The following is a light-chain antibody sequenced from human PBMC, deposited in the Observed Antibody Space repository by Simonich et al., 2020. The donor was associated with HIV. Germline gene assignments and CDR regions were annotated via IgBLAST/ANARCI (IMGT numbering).Light chain of an antibody. CDR1: QSVNSN. V-gene: IGKV3-15*01. CDR3: QHYNNWPPGT. CDR2: AGT. J-gene: IGKJ1*01. Sequence: EIVMTQSPATLSVSPGERATLSCRASQSVNSNVAWYQQTPGQAPRLLIYAGTTRATDIPARFSGSASGTEFTLTISSLQSEDFAIYYCQHYNNWPPGTFGQGTKVEFK.